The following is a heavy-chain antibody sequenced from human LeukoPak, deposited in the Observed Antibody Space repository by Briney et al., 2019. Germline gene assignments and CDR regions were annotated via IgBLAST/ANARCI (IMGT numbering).Heavy chain of an antibody. CDR2: IYPGDSDT. Sequence: GESLKISCKGSGYSFTSYWIGWVRQMPGKGLEWMGIIYPGDSDTRYSPSFQGQVTISADKSISTAYLQWSSLKASDTATYYCALGYNWSEYYFDYWGQGTLVTVSS. D-gene: IGHD5-24*01. V-gene: IGHV5-51*01. CDR3: ALGYNWSEYYFDY. J-gene: IGHJ4*02. CDR1: GYSFTSYW.